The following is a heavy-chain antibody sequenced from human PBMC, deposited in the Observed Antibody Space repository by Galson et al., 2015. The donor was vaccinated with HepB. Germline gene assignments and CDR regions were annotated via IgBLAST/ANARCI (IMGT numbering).Heavy chain of an antibody. J-gene: IGHJ4*02. CDR1: GFTFSSYA. D-gene: IGHD3-9*01. V-gene: IGHV3-64D*06. CDR3: VKASAYYDILTGYRPAYYFDY. Sequence: SLRLSCAASGFTFSSYAMHWVRQAPGKGLEYVSAISSNGGSTYYADSVKGRFTISRDNSKNTLHLQMSSLRAEDTAVYYCVKASAYYDILTGYRPAYYFDYWGQGTLVTVSS. CDR2: ISSNGGST.